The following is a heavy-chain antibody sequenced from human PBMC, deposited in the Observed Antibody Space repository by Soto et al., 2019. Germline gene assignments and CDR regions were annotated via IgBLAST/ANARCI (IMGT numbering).Heavy chain of an antibody. CDR1: GFTFTSSA. CDR2: IVVGSGDT. V-gene: IGHV1-58*01. CDR3: AAEVIYDSRSDYYGMDV. D-gene: IGHD3-22*01. J-gene: IGHJ6*02. Sequence: GASVKVSCKASGFTFTSSAVQWVRQARGQRLEWIGWIVVGSGDTNYAQKFQERVTITRDMSTSTAYMELSSLRSEDTAVYYCAAEVIYDSRSDYYGMDVWGQGTTVTVSS.